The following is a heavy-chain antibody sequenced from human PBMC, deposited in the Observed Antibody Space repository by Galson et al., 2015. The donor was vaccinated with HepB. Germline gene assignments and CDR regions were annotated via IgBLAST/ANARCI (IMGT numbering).Heavy chain of an antibody. CDR2: IIPIFGTA. J-gene: IGHJ4*02. D-gene: IGHD3-3*01. CDR3: ARSRNGRFLEWLPQMGWD. Sequence: SVKVSCKASGGTFSSYAISWVRQAPGQGLEWMGGIIPIFGTANYAQKFQGRVTITADKSTSTAYMELSSLRSEDTAVYYCARSRNGRFLEWLPQMGWDWGQGTLVTVSS. V-gene: IGHV1-69*06. CDR1: GGTFSSYA.